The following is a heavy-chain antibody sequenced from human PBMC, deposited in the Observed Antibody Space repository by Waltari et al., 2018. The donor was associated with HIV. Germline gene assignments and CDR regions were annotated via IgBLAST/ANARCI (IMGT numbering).Heavy chain of an antibody. V-gene: IGHV3-66*01. CDR2: IYSGGST. Sequence: EVRLVESGGGLVQPGGSLRLSCAAAGLTVSSNYMCWVRQAPGKGLEWVSVIYSGGSTYYADSVKGRFTISRDNSKNTLYLQMNSLRAEDTAVYYCASIAYCGGDCYPRGMDVWGQGTTVTVSS. CDR3: ASIAYCGGDCYPRGMDV. CDR1: GLTVSSNY. D-gene: IGHD2-21*02. J-gene: IGHJ6*02.